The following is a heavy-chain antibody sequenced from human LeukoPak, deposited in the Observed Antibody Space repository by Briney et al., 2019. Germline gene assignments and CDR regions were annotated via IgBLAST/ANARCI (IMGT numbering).Heavy chain of an antibody. CDR3: ARGDEGATTPGPFDT. Sequence: GGSLRLSCEGSGITFTSYNMNWVRQPPGRGLEWLSSISTSSSYIFYAESVQGRFTISRDNAKNSVYLQMNSLRADDTAVYYCARGDEGATTPGPFDTWGQGTLVTVSS. V-gene: IGHV3-21*01. J-gene: IGHJ4*02. D-gene: IGHD1-26*01. CDR2: ISTSSSYI. CDR1: GITFTSYN.